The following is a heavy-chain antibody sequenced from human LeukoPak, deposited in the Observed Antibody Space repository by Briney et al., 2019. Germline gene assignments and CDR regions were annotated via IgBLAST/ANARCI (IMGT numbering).Heavy chain of an antibody. CDR3: ARVTPPYYYDSSGYRACFDI. Sequence: PSETLSLTCTVSGGSISSSSYYWGWIRQPPGKGLEWIGSIYYSGSTYYNPSLKSRVTISVDMSKNQFSLKLSSVTAADTAVYYCARVTPPYYYDSSGYRACFDIWGQGTMVTVSS. D-gene: IGHD3-22*01. CDR1: GGSISSSSYY. CDR2: IYYSGST. J-gene: IGHJ3*02. V-gene: IGHV4-39*01.